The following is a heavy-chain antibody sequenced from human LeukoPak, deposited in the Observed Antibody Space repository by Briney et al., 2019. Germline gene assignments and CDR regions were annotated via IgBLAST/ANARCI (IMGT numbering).Heavy chain of an antibody. CDR1: GFXFSSYA. V-gene: IGHV3-30-3*01. J-gene: IGHJ6*02. D-gene: IGHD3-10*01. CDR3: ARERGGRYYYYGMDV. CDR2: ISYDGSNK. Sequence: GRSLRLSCAASGFXFSSYAIHWVRQAPGKGLEWVAVISYDGSNKYYADSVKGRFTISRDNSKNTLYLQMNSLRAEDTAVYYCARERGGRYYYYGMDVWGQGTPVTVSS.